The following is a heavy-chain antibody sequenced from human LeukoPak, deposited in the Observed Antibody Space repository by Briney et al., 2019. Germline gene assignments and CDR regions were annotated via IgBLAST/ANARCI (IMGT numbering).Heavy chain of an antibody. CDR2: ISWNSGSI. V-gene: IGHV3-9*01. D-gene: IGHD6-19*01. Sequence: GGSLRLSCAASGFTFDDYAMHWVRQAPGKGLEWVSGISWNSGSIGYADSVKGRFTISRDNAKKSLYLQMNSLRAEDTALYYCAKSSGYSIGSPDYWGQGTLVTVSS. J-gene: IGHJ4*02. CDR3: AKSSGYSIGSPDY. CDR1: GFTFDDYA.